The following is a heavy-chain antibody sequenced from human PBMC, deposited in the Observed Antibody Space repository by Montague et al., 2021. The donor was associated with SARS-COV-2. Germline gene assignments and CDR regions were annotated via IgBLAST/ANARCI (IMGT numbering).Heavy chain of an antibody. CDR3: ARGPRYCSSTGCAPDFDI. CDR2: ITYSGST. Sequence: SETLSLTCTVSGGSISNYYWSWIRQPPGKGLEWIGYITYSGSTKYNPSLKRRVTISEDTSENHFSLKLSSVTAADAAVYFCARGPRYCSSTGCAPDFDIWGQGTMVTVSS. D-gene: IGHD2-2*01. CDR1: GGSISNYY. V-gene: IGHV4-59*01. J-gene: IGHJ3*02.